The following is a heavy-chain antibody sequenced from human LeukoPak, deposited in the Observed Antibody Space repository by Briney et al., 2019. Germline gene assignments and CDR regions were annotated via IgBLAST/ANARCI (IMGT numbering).Heavy chain of an antibody. CDR2: ISHSGST. CDR1: GYSISSGYY. Sequence: SETLSLTCTVSGYSISSGYYWGWIRQPPGKGLKWIGSISHSGSTYYNPSLKSRVTISVDTSKNQFSLKLSSVTAADTAVYYCARHRSLYYYGSGSPFDYWDQGALVTVSS. J-gene: IGHJ4*02. CDR3: ARHRSLYYYGSGSPFDY. D-gene: IGHD3-10*01. V-gene: IGHV4-38-2*02.